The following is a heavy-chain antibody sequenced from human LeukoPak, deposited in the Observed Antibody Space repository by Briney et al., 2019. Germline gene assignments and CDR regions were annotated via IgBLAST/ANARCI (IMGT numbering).Heavy chain of an antibody. CDR3: TRVGYIDEGIDY. Sequence: GGSLRLSCAASGFTFSSYWMHWVRQAPGKGLVWVSRINSDGSSTSYADSVKGRFTISRDNAKNTLYLQMNSLRAEDTAIYYCTRVGYIDEGIDYWGQGTLVTVSS. V-gene: IGHV3-74*01. J-gene: IGHJ4*02. CDR2: INSDGSST. D-gene: IGHD5-24*01. CDR1: GFTFSSYW.